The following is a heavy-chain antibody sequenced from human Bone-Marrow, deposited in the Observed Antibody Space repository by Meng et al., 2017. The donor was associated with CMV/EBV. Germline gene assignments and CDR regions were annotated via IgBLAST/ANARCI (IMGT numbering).Heavy chain of an antibody. V-gene: IGHV3-11*01. CDR3: AREKNYGSGSYIHYGTDV. Sequence: GGSLRLSCAASGFTFSDYYMSWIRQAPGKGLEWVSYISSSGSTIYYADSVKGRFTISRDNAKNSLYLQMNSLRAEDTAVYYCAREKNYGSGSYIHYGTDVWGQGTTVTVSS. CDR1: GFTFSDYY. CDR2: ISSSGSTI. D-gene: IGHD3-10*01. J-gene: IGHJ6*02.